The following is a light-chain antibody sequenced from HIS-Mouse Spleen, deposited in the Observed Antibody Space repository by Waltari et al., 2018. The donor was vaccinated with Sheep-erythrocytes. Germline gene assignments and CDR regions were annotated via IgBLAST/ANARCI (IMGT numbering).Light chain of an antibody. Sequence: QSALTQPRSVSGSPGQSVTISCTGTSSDVGGYNYVSWYQQHPGKAPQLIIYDVSKRASGVRDRFSGSKSGNTASLTISGLQAEDEADYYCCSYAGSYNHVFATGTKVTVL. V-gene: IGLV2-11*01. CDR1: SSDVGGYNY. CDR2: DVS. CDR3: CSYAGSYNHV. J-gene: IGLJ1*01.